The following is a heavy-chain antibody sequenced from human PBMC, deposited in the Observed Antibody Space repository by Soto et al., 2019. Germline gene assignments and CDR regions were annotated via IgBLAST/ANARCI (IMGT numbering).Heavy chain of an antibody. Sequence: QVQLVESGGGVVQPGRSLRLSCAASGFTFSSYGMHWVRQAPGKGLEWVAVISYDGSNKYYADSVKGRFTISRDNSKNTLYLQMNSLRAEDTAVYYCAKDLAAAGDPVWLDPWGQGTLVTVSS. V-gene: IGHV3-30*18. CDR2: ISYDGSNK. CDR1: GFTFSSYG. D-gene: IGHD6-13*01. J-gene: IGHJ5*02. CDR3: AKDLAAAGDPVWLDP.